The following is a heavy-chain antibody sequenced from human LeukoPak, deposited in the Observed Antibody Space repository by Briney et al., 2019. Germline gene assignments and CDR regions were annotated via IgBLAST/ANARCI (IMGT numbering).Heavy chain of an antibody. J-gene: IGHJ4*02. D-gene: IGHD6-25*01. CDR1: GGSISPYY. Sequence: SETLSLTCSVSGGSISPYYWSWILQPPGKGLEWIGYIFYSGVTTYNPSLKSRVSISLDSPKDQFFLRLTSVTAADTAMYYCARAETLAAIYFDFWGQGRLVTVSS. CDR2: IFYSGVT. V-gene: IGHV4-59*01. CDR3: ARAETLAAIYFDF.